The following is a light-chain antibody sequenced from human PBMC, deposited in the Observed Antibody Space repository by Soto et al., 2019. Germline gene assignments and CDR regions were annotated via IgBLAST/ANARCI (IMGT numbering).Light chain of an antibody. CDR1: ETINGR. CDR2: RAS. V-gene: IGKV1-5*03. J-gene: IGKJ3*01. CDR3: QQYNSYFFT. Sequence: DIQMTQSPSTLSASVGDRVNITCRASETINGRLAWYQQKPGKAPKLLISRASDLQTGVPTRFSGSGSGTEFTLTISSLQTDDFATYYCQQYNSYFFTFGPGTKVDVK.